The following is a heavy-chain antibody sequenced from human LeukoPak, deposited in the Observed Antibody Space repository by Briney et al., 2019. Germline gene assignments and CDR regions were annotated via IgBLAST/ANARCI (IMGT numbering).Heavy chain of an antibody. V-gene: IGHV1-2*02. CDR3: ARDLRDGDYGDVGY. CDR2: INPNSGGT. D-gene: IGHD4-17*01. J-gene: IGHJ4*02. Sequence: ASVKVSCKSSGYTFTAYYMHWVRQAPGQGLEWMGWINPNSGGTNYAQRFQGRVTMTRDTSISTAYTELSRLRSDDTAVYYCARDLRDGDYGDVGYWGQGTLVTVSS. CDR1: GYTFTAYY.